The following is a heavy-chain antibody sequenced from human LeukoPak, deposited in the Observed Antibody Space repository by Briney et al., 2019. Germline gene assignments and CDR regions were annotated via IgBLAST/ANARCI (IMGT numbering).Heavy chain of an antibody. V-gene: IGHV3-21*01. D-gene: IGHD4-17*01. Sequence: GSLSLSLSASGFTFNSYTMNWVRPAPGKGPEGVSSISSSSSYISYADSVKGRFTISRDNAKNSLYLQMNSLRAEDTALYYCARDMSYGDYEDADFFQHWGQGTLVTVSS. J-gene: IGHJ1*01. CDR2: ISSSSSYI. CDR1: GFTFNSYT. CDR3: ARDMSYGDYEDADFFQH.